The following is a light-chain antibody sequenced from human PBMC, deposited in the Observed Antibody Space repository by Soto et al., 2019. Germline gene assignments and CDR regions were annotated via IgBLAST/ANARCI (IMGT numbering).Light chain of an antibody. CDR1: QSVSSN. CDR3: HQRQSWPRT. J-gene: IGKJ1*01. CDR2: GAS. Sequence: EKVMTQSPATLSVSPGERATLSCRASQSVSSNLAWYQQKPGQAPRLLIYGASSRATGIPVRFSGSGSGTEFTLTISSLQSEDFAVYYCHQRQSWPRTFGQGTKVDIK. V-gene: IGKV3-15*01.